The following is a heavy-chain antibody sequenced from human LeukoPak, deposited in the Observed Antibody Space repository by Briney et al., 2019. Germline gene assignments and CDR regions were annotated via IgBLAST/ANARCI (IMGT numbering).Heavy chain of an antibody. J-gene: IGHJ4*02. CDR1: GGSISSSSYY. Sequence: PSETLSLTCTVSGGSISSSSYYWGWIRQPPGKGVEWIGSIYYSGSTYYNPSLKSRVTISVDTSKNQFSLKLSSVTAADTAVYYCARHVYYDILTGYNGVFDYWGQGTLVTVSS. CDR2: IYYSGST. D-gene: IGHD3-9*01. CDR3: ARHVYYDILTGYNGVFDY. V-gene: IGHV4-39*01.